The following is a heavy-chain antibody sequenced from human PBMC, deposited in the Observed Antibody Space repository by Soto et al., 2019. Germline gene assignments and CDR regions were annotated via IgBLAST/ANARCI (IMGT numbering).Heavy chain of an antibody. CDR2: IYHSGST. Sequence: SETLSLTCTVSGGSISGYYWSWIRQPPGKGLEWIGYIYHSGSTNYYPSLKSRVTISVDTSKNQFSLKLSSVTAADTAVYYCARGPYCICGSCYSDDAFDIWGQGTMVTVSS. CDR1: GGSISGYY. J-gene: IGHJ3*02. CDR3: ARGPYCICGSCYSDDAFDI. V-gene: IGHV4-59*08. D-gene: IGHD2-15*01.